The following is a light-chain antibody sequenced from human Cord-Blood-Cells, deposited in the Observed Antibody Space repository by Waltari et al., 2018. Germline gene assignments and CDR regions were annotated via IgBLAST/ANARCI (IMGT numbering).Light chain of an antibody. CDR3: SSYTSSSTLV. CDR1: SRDVGGYNY. Sequence: QSALTQPASVSGSPGQSITISCTGTSRDVGGYNYVSWYQQYPGKAPKLMIYEVSNRPSGVSHRFSGSKSGNTASLTISGLQAEDEADYYCSSYTSSSTLVFGGGTKLTVL. V-gene: IGLV2-14*01. J-gene: IGLJ3*02. CDR2: EVS.